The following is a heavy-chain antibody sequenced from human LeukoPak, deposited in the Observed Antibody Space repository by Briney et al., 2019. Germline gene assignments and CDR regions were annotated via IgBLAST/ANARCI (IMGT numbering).Heavy chain of an antibody. CDR2: IWYDGSNN. Sequence: GGSLRLSCAPSGFTFSSFWMHWVRQAPGKGLEWVAVIWYDGSNNYDEYSVKGRFTISRDNSKNTLSLQMNSLRAEDTAVYYCAKSGYRIYYYYYMDVWGKGTTVTVSS. V-gene: IGHV3-33*06. CDR3: AKSGYRIYYYYYMDV. D-gene: IGHD6-25*01. J-gene: IGHJ6*03. CDR1: GFTFSSFW.